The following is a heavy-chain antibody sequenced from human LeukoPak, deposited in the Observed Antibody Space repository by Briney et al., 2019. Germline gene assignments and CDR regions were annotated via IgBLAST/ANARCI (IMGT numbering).Heavy chain of an antibody. Sequence: GGSLRLSCAASGFTFSSYSMNWVRQAPGKGLEWVSSISSSSSYIYYADSVKGRFTISRDNAKNSLYLQMNSLRAEDTAVYYCARDRSMRWFGELPPLIDYWGQGTLVTVSS. CDR1: GFTFSSYS. CDR2: ISSSSSYI. V-gene: IGHV3-21*01. J-gene: IGHJ4*02. CDR3: ARDRSMRWFGELPPLIDY. D-gene: IGHD3-10*01.